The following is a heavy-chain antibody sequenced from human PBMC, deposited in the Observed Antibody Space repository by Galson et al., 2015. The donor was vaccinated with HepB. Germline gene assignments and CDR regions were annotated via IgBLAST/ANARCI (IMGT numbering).Heavy chain of an antibody. J-gene: IGHJ4*02. Sequence: SLRLSCAASGFTFSSYGMHWVRQAPGKGLEWVAVIWYDGSNKYYADSVKGRFTISRDNSKNTLYLQMNSLRAEDTAVYYCARDPTIYYDSSGPIDYWGQGTLVTVSS. CDR2: IWYDGSNK. CDR1: GFTFSSYG. V-gene: IGHV3-33*01. D-gene: IGHD3-22*01. CDR3: ARDPTIYYDSSGPIDY.